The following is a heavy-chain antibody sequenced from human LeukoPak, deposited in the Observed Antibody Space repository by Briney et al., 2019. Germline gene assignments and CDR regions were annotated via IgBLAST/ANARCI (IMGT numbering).Heavy chain of an antibody. D-gene: IGHD1-26*01. Sequence: PGGSLRLSCAASGFTFSSYSMNWVRRAPGKGLEWVSSISSSSSYIYYADSVKGRFTISRDNAKNSLYLQMNSLRAEDTAVYYCARVERGGYSGSYLWGQGTLVTVSS. CDR3: ARVERGGYSGSYL. J-gene: IGHJ5*02. CDR1: GFTFSSYS. CDR2: ISSSSSYI. V-gene: IGHV3-21*01.